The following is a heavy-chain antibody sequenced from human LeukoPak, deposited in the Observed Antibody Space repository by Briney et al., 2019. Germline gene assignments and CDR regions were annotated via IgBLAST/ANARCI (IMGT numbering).Heavy chain of an antibody. D-gene: IGHD1-7*01. CDR2: ISYDGSNK. CDR1: GFTFSSYG. J-gene: IGHJ6*02. CDR3: ARDELPADGMDV. Sequence: GRSLRLSCAASGFTFSSYGMHWVRQAPGKGLEWVAVISYDGSNKYYADSVKGRFTISRDNSKNTLYLQMNSLRAEDTAVYYCARDELPADGMDVWGQGTTVTVSS. V-gene: IGHV3-30*03.